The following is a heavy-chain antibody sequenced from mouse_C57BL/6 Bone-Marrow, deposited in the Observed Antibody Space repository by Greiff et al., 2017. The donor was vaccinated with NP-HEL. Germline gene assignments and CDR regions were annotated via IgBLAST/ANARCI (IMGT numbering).Heavy chain of an antibody. CDR1: GFTFSSYA. CDR3: TRDYYDFSMDY. V-gene: IGHV5-9-1*02. Sequence: EVQWVESGEGLVKPGGSLKLSCAASGFTFSSYAMSWVRQTPEKRLEWVAYISSGGDYIYYADTVKGRFTISRDNARNTLYLQMSSLKSEDTAMYYCTRDYYDFSMDYWGQGTSVTVSS. CDR2: ISSGGDYI. J-gene: IGHJ4*01. D-gene: IGHD2-4*01.